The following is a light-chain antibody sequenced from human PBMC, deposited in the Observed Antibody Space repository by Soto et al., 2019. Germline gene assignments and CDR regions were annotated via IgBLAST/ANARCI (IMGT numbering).Light chain of an antibody. CDR1: QGISSY. CDR2: AAS. CDR3: QQLNSYPLT. J-gene: IGKJ4*01. V-gene: IGKV1-9*01. Sequence: IKLTQSPSSLSASVVDRVTITCRASQGISSYLAWYQHKPGKAPKLLIYAASTLQSGVPSRFSGSGSGTDFTLTISSLQPEDFATYYCQQLNSYPLTFGGGTKVDIK.